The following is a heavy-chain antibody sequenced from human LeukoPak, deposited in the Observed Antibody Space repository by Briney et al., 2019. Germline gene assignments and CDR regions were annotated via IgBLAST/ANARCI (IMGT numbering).Heavy chain of an antibody. CDR2: INPSGGST. CDR3: ARDRIAGTYFFDY. V-gene: IGHV1-46*01. Sequence: VASVKVSCNSSGYTFTSNYMHWVRQAPGQGLEWMGIINPSGGSTSYTQKLQGRVTMTSDTSTSTVYMELSSLRSEDTAMYFCARDRIAGTYFFDYWGQGTLVTVSS. J-gene: IGHJ4*02. D-gene: IGHD6-13*01. CDR1: GYTFTSNY.